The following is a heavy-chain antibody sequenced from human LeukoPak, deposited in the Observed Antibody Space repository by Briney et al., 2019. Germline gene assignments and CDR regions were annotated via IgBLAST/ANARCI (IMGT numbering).Heavy chain of an antibody. V-gene: IGHV3-30-3*01. D-gene: IGHD3-3*01. Sequence: QPGRSLRLSCAASGFTFSSYAMHWVRQAPGKGLEWVAVISYDGSNKYYADSVKGRFTISRDNSKNTLYLQMNSLGAEDTAVYYCARAGVLRFLEWLLSPFDYWGQGTLVTVSS. CDR1: GFTFSSYA. CDR2: ISYDGSNK. J-gene: IGHJ4*02. CDR3: ARAGVLRFLEWLLSPFDY.